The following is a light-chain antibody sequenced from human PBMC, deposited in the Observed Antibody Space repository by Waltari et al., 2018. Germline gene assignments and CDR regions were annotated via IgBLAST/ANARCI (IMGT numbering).Light chain of an antibody. CDR1: QSLTSRD. CDR2: VAS. J-gene: IGKJ2*01. Sequence: EIVLTQSPGTLSLSPGERATLSCRASQSLTSRDLAWYQHKPGHAPGHLIYVASSRATGIPDRFSGSGSGTDFTLTISRLEPEDFAVYFCHQYGSSLPYTFGQGTKLEIK. V-gene: IGKV3-20*01. CDR3: HQYGSSLPYT.